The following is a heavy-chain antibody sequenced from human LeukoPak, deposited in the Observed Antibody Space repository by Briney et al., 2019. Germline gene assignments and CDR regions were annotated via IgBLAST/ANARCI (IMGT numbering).Heavy chain of an antibody. CDR3: AREGPHYYYDSSGYLDY. Sequence: GGSLRLSCAASGFTFDDYGMSWVRQAPGKGLEWVSGIKWNGGSAGYADSVKGRFTISRDNAKNSLYLQMNSLRAEDTALYYCAREGPHYYYDSSGYLDYWGQGTLVTVSS. D-gene: IGHD3-22*01. CDR2: IKWNGGSA. V-gene: IGHV3-20*04. J-gene: IGHJ4*02. CDR1: GFTFDDYG.